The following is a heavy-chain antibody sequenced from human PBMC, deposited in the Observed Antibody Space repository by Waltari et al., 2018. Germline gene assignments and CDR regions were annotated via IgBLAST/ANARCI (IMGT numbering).Heavy chain of an antibody. CDR3: AREMTRGGGSLDY. V-gene: IGHV1-3*04. D-gene: IGHD3-16*01. Sequence: QVQVVQSGGEVKEPGASVTVSCKASEYRFTSYPLHWVRQAPGQSLEWMGWINTANGNTRYSQKFQGRVTFTRDTSASTAFMELSSLISEDTAMYYCAREMTRGGGSLDYWGQGTLVTVSS. CDR1: EYRFTSYP. J-gene: IGHJ4*02. CDR2: INTANGNT.